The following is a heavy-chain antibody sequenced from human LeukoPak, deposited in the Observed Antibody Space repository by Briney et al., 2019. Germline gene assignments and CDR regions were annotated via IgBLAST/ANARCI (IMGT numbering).Heavy chain of an antibody. CDR1: GYTFTSYG. CDR3: ATGEKIAMGR. CDR2: FDPEDGET. Sequence: GASVKVSCKASGYTFTSYGISWVRQAPGQGLEWMGGFDPEDGETIYAQKFQGRVTMTEDTSTDTAYMELSSLRSEDTAVYYCATGEKIAMGRWGQGTLVTVSS. J-gene: IGHJ4*02. D-gene: IGHD5-24*01. V-gene: IGHV1-24*01.